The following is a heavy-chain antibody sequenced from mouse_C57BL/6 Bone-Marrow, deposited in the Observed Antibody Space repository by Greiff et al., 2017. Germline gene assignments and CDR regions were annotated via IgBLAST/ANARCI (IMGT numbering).Heavy chain of an antibody. CDR2: ISSGGSYT. CDR3: AGGDY. Sequence: EVQLVESGGDLVKPGGSLKLSCAASGFTFSSYGMSWVRQTPDKRLEWVATISSGGSYTYYPDSVKGRFTISRDNAKNTLYLQMSSLKSEDTAMYYCAGGDYWGQGTTLTVSS. J-gene: IGHJ2*01. V-gene: IGHV5-6*01. CDR1: GFTFSSYG.